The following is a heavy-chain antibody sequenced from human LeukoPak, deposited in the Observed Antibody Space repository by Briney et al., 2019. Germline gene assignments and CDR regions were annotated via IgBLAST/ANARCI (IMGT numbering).Heavy chain of an antibody. CDR2: ISAYNANT. Sequence: ASVNVSCKASGYSFTTYGISWVRQAPGQGLEWMGWISAYNANTNYALKLQGRVTMTTDTSTSTAYMELRSLRSDDTAVYYCARDYCSSTSCYFDYWGQGTLVTVSS. J-gene: IGHJ4*02. CDR1: GYSFTTYG. CDR3: ARDYCSSTSCYFDY. D-gene: IGHD2-2*01. V-gene: IGHV1-18*01.